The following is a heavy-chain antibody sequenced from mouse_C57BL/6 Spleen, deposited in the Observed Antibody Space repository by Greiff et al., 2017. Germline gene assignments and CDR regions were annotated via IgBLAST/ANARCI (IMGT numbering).Heavy chain of an antibody. CDR1: GYTFTSYW. J-gene: IGHJ2*01. CDR2: IYPGSGST. D-gene: IGHD1-3*01. Sequence: QVQLQQPGAELVKPGASVKMSCKASGYTFTSYWITWVKQRPGQGLEWIGDIYPGSGSTNYNEKFKSKATLTVDTSSSTAYMQLSSLTSEDSAVYYCARYPYRYKGGNYFDYWGQGTTLTVSS. CDR3: ARYPYRYKGGNYFDY. V-gene: IGHV1-55*01.